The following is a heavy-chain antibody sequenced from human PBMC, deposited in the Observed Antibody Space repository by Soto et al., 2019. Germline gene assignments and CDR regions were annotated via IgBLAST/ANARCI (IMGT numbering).Heavy chain of an antibody. Sequence: QVKLVESGGGVVQPGRSLRLSCEASGFIFNDYGMHWVRQAPGKGLDWVAVISYDGNNKYYAQSVKGRFTISRDNSKNTLFLHMDSLRREDTAVYHCVKGDLDTAVVNSPDAFDFWGQVTMVTVS. D-gene: IGHD5-18*01. CDR2: ISYDGNNK. V-gene: IGHV3-30*18. J-gene: IGHJ3*01. CDR1: GFIFNDYG. CDR3: VKGDLDTAVVNSPDAFDF.